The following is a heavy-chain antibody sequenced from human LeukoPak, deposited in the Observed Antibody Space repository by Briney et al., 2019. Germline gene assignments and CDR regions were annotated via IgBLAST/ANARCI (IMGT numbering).Heavy chain of an antibody. V-gene: IGHV4-38-2*01. CDR3: ARHGNYYDTSQSDP. CDR2: VYHSGST. CDR1: GYSISSGYY. Sequence: PSETLSLTCAVSGYSISSGYYWGWIRQPPGKGLEWIGSVYHSGSTYYNPSLKGRVTISVDTSKNQFSLKLSSVTAADTAVYYCARHGNYYDTSQSDPWGQGTLVTVSS. J-gene: IGHJ5*02. D-gene: IGHD3-22*01.